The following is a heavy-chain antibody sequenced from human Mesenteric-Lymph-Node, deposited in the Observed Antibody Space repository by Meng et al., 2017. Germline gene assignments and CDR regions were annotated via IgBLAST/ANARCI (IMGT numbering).Heavy chain of an antibody. CDR1: GFTNSRHW. D-gene: IGHD6-19*01. CDR2: INSDGRTT. V-gene: IGHV3-74*01. J-gene: IGHJ4*02. CDR3: TGLSGPFDY. Sequence: EVQLVESGGGLVQPGGSLRLSCAASGFTNSRHWMHWVRQAPGKWLVWVSRINSDGRTTNYADSVKGRFTISRDNAKNTLYLQMNSLRAEDTAVYFCTGLSGPFDYWGQGTLVTVSS.